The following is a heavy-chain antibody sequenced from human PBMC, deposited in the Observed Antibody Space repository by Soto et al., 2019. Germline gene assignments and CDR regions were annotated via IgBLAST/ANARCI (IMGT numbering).Heavy chain of an antibody. Sequence: EVQLVDSGGGLVQPGGSLRLSCAASEFTFRSYWMHWVRQSPGKGLVWVSRISGDGSSTTYADSVRGRFTISRDNAKNKVYLQMDSLRAEDTAVYYCARSLPGTYGAFDLWGQGPMVTVSS. D-gene: IGHD1-7*01. J-gene: IGHJ3*01. V-gene: IGHV3-74*01. CDR2: ISGDGSST. CDR3: ARSLPGTYGAFDL. CDR1: EFTFRSYW.